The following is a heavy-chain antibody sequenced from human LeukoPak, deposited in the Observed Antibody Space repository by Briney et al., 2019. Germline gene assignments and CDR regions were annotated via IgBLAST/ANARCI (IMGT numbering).Heavy chain of an antibody. V-gene: IGHV3-23*01. CDR2: ISASGGTI. D-gene: IGHD5-12*01. CDR1: GFTFTNYA. J-gene: IGHJ4*02. CDR3: AKEQGYDFAFFDY. Sequence: GGSLRLSCAASGFTFTNYAMSWVRQAPGKGLEWVSAISASGGTIYYADSVKGRFTISRDNSKSTLYLQMNSLRAEDTAVYYCAKEQGYDFAFFDYWGQGVLVTVSS.